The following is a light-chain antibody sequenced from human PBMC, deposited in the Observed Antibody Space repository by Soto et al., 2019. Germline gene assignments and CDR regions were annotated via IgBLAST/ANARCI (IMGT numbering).Light chain of an antibody. CDR1: STNFGDNF. V-gene: IGLV1-51*01. CDR3: GSWDSTLSEVL. CDR2: DNK. Sequence: QSILTQPPSVSAAPGQNVTISCSGSSTNFGDNFVSWYQQFPGTAPKVVIYDNKKRPSGIPDRFSGSNSGTSATLGITGLQAGDEADYYCGSWDSTLSEVLFGGGTKLTVL. J-gene: IGLJ2*01.